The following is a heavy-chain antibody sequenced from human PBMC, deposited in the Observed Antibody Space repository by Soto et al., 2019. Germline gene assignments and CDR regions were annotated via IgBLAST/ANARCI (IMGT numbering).Heavy chain of an antibody. CDR3: AGGSGSGSYYKVGVPFAP. J-gene: IGHJ5*02. CDR1: GGSISSSSYY. V-gene: IGHV4-39*01. CDR2: IYYSGST. D-gene: IGHD3-10*01. Sequence: PSETLSLTCTVSGGSISSSSYYWGWIRQPPGKGLEWIGSIYYSGSTYYNPSLKSRVTISVDTSKDQFSLKLSSVTAADTAVYYCAGGSGSGSYYKVGVPFAPWGQGTLVTVSS.